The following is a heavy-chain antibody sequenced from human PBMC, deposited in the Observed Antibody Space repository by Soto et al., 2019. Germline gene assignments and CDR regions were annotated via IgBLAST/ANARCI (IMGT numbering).Heavy chain of an antibody. J-gene: IGHJ4*02. V-gene: IGHV3-48*02. CDR2: ISSGSNTI. Sequence: EVQLVESGGGLVQPGGSLRLSCAASGFTFSSYSMNWVRQAPGKGLEWVSYISSGSNTIYYADSVKGRFTISRDNAKNSLSLQMNSLRDEDTAVYYCARVGYSSPFDYWAQGTLLTVSS. CDR1: GFTFSSYS. D-gene: IGHD5-18*01. CDR3: ARVGYSSPFDY.